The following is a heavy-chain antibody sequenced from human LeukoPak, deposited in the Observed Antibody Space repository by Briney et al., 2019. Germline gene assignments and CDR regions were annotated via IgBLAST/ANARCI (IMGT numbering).Heavy chain of an antibody. J-gene: IGHJ4*02. CDR1: GGSISSYY. CDR3: ARVAYCGGDCYWFDY. V-gene: IGHV4-59*01. CDR2: IYYSGST. Sequence: SETLSLTCTVSGGSISSYYWSWIRQPPGEGLEWIGYIYYSGSTNYNPSLKSRVTISVDTSKNQFSLKLSSVTAADTAVYYCARVAYCGGDCYWFDYWGQGTLVTVSS. D-gene: IGHD2-21*02.